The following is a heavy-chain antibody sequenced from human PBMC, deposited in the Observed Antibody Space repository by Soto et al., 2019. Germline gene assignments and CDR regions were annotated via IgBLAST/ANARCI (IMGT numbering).Heavy chain of an antibody. CDR2: ISAYNGNT. D-gene: IGHD1-26*01. Sequence: QVQLVQSGAEVKKPGASVKVSCKASGYTFTSYGISWVRQAPGQGLEWMGWISAYNGNTNYAQKLQGRVTMTTDTSTNTADMERRSLRSDDTAVYSCARGERYYYYGMDVWGQGTTVTVSS. CDR1: GYTFTSYG. J-gene: IGHJ6*02. CDR3: ARGERYYYYGMDV. V-gene: IGHV1-18*01.